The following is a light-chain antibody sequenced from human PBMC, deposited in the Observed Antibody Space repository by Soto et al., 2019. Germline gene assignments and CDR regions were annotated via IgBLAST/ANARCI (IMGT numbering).Light chain of an antibody. J-gene: IGLJ1*01. CDR3: SLYTSENTYV. V-gene: IGLV2-18*01. CDR2: EVR. Sequence: QSALTQPPSVSGSPGQSVTISCTGTSTDFVSYNRVSWYQQPPGTAPKLMIYEVRKRPSGVPDRFSGSKSGNTASLTISGLQAADEADIYCSLYTSENTYVFGTGTKLTVL. CDR1: STDFVSYNR.